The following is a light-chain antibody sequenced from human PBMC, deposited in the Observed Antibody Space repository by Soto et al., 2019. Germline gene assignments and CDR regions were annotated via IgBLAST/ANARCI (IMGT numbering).Light chain of an antibody. CDR1: TSDVGYYNY. V-gene: IGLV2-11*01. CDR3: GTWDSSLSVVV. Sequence: QSALTQPRSVSGSPGQSVTISCTGTTSDVGYYNYVSWYQQHPGKAPKLMIYDVNKRPSGVPDRFSGSKSGNTASLGITGLQTGDEADYYCGTWDSSLSVVVFGGGTKVTVL. J-gene: IGLJ2*01. CDR2: DVN.